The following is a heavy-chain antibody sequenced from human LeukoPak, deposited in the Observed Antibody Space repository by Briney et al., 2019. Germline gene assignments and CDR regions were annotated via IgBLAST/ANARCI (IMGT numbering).Heavy chain of an antibody. CDR2: IIPIVGAS. D-gene: IGHD6-25*01. CDR1: GVSFSAYV. Sequence: SVKVSCKTSGVSFSAYVTNWVRQAPGQGLEWMGGIIPIVGASNYAQKFQGRVTITTDESTSTAYMELSSLRSEDTAVYYCASGSYDAFAFWGQGTMVTVSS. V-gene: IGHV1-69*05. J-gene: IGHJ3*01. CDR3: ASGSYDAFAF.